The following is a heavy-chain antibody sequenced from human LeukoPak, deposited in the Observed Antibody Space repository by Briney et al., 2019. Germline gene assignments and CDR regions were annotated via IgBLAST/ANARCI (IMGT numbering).Heavy chain of an antibody. J-gene: IGHJ5*02. CDR1: GGSISTYY. Sequence: SETLSLTCTVSGGSISTYYWSWIRQSPEKGLEWIGSIYYSGSTNYNPSLKSRVTISVDTSKNQFSLKLSSVTAADTAVYYCARHPTDYGSGSYYKRRVDWFDPWGQGTLVTVSS. CDR2: IYYSGST. V-gene: IGHV4-59*08. D-gene: IGHD3-10*01. CDR3: ARHPTDYGSGSYYKRRVDWFDP.